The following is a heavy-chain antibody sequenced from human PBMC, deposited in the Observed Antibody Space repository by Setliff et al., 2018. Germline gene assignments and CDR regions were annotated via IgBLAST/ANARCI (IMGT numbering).Heavy chain of an antibody. Sequence: SGPTLVNPTQTLTLTCTSSGFSLTTTGVAVGWIRQPPGKALEWLALIYWDDDKRYSPSLKSRLTIVKDTSKNQVVLTMINMDPVDTATYYCAHRPKMGSDGFYSAFDMWGQGTMVTVSS. CDR3: AHRPKMGSDGFYSAFDM. CDR1: GFSLTTTGVA. D-gene: IGHD2-15*01. CDR2: IYWDDDK. V-gene: IGHV2-5*02. J-gene: IGHJ3*02.